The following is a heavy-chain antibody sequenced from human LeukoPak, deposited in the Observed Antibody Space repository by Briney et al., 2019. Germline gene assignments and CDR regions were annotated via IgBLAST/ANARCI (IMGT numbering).Heavy chain of an antibody. Sequence: SGTLSLTCGVSGGAISGTNWWSWVRQPPGQGLEWIGEISLRGLTNYNPSLRSRLTMSLDESKNQVSLNLTSVTAADTAVYYCSRASGPFSPFGFWGQGTLVSVHS. V-gene: IGHV4-4*02. CDR2: ISLRGLT. J-gene: IGHJ4*02. D-gene: IGHD1-26*01. CDR1: GGAISGTNW. CDR3: SRASGPFSPFGF.